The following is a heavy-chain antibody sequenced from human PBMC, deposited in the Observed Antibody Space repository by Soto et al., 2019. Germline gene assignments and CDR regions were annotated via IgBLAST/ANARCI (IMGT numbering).Heavy chain of an antibody. D-gene: IGHD3-22*01. CDR3: ARDPYVFYDSSGYQYYFDY. CDR2: ISYDGSNK. V-gene: IGHV3-30-3*01. J-gene: IGHJ4*02. Sequence: GGSLRLSCAASGFTFSSYAMHWVRQAPGKGLEWVAVISYDGSNKYYADSVKGRFTISRDNSKNTLYLQMNSLRAEDTAVYYCARDPYVFYDSSGYQYYFDYWGQGTLVTVSS. CDR1: GFTFSSYA.